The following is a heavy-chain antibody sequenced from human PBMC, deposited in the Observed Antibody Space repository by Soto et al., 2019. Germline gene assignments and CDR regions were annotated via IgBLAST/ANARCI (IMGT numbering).Heavy chain of an antibody. D-gene: IGHD6-19*01. J-gene: IGHJ3*01. Sequence: SETLSLTCAVYGGSFSGYFWNWIRQTPGKGLEWIGKVNHNGRNNYNPSLKSRVTISLDMSKDQISLKLTSVTAADTAVYYCARGGSSDWQVAFDFWGQGTMVTVSS. V-gene: IGHV4-34*01. CDR2: VNHNGRN. CDR3: ARGGSSDWQVAFDF. CDR1: GGSFSGYF.